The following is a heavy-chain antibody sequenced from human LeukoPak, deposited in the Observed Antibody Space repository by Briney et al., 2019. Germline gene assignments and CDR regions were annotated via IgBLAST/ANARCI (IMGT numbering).Heavy chain of an antibody. D-gene: IGHD3-10*01. CDR3: AREDGSGSPSFDY. V-gene: IGHV4-61*02. Sequence: SETLSLTCAVSGASVSGSNYYWSWIRQPAGKGLEWIGRIYTSGSTNYNPSLKSRVTMSLDTSKNQFSLKLSSMTAADTAVYYCAREDGSGSPSFDYWGQGTLVTVSS. CDR1: GASVSGSNYY. J-gene: IGHJ4*02. CDR2: IYTSGST.